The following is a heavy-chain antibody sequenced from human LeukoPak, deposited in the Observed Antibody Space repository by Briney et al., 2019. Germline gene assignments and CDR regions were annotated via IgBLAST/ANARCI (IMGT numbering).Heavy chain of an antibody. CDR3: AKEGENYYGSGSPY. Sequence: GGSLRLSCAASGFTVSSNYMSWVRQAPGKGLEWVSAISGSGGSTYYADSVKGRFTISRDNSKNTLYLQMNSLRAEDTAVYYCAKEGENYYGSGSPYWGQGTLVTVSS. J-gene: IGHJ4*02. D-gene: IGHD3-10*01. V-gene: IGHV3-23*01. CDR1: GFTVSSNY. CDR2: ISGSGGST.